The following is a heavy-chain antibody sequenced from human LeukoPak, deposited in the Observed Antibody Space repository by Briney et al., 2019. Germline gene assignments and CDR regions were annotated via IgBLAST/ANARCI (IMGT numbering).Heavy chain of an antibody. CDR2: INHSGST. J-gene: IGHJ4*02. CDR1: GGSFSGYY. V-gene: IGHV4-34*01. D-gene: IGHD3-16*02. Sequence: SETLSLTCAVFGGSFSGYYWSCIRQTPGKGLEWIGEINHSGSTHYNPSLKSRVTISADTSKNQFSLKLTSVTAADAAMHYCASGTRYNPFDYWGQGTRVTVSS. CDR3: ASGTRYNPFDY.